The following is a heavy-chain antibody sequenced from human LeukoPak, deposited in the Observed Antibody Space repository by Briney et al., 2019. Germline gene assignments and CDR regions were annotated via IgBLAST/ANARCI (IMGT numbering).Heavy chain of an antibody. CDR2: IHRSGGT. J-gene: IGHJ3*02. V-gene: IGHV4-4*07. Sequence: SETLSLTCTVSGGSISTYYWSWIRQSAGKGLEWIGRIHRSGGTNYNPSLKSRVTISVDRSKNQFSLKLSSVTAADTAVYYCASLAAAGTAAFDIWGQGTMVTVSS. CDR3: ASLAAAGTAAFDI. CDR1: GGSISTYY. D-gene: IGHD6-13*01.